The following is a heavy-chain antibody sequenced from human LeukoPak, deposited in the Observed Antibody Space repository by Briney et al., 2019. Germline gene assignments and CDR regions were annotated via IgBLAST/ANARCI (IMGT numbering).Heavy chain of an antibody. CDR1: GFTFRSFA. D-gene: IGHD4-23*01. V-gene: IGHV3-23*01. CDR2: ISGSGDST. J-gene: IGHJ5*02. CDR3: AKESSWGTVVTPGGPSA. Sequence: GGSLRLSCAASGFTFRSFAVTWVRQAPGKGLEWVSVISGSGDSTYYADSVKGRFTISRDNSKNTLYLQMNSLRAEDTAVYYCAKESSWGTVVTPGGPSAWGQGTLVTVSS.